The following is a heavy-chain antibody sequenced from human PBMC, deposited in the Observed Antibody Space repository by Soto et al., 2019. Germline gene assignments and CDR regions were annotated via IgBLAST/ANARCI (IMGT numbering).Heavy chain of an antibody. Sequence: GGSLRLSCAASGFTFSSYGMHWVRQAPGKGLEWVAVISCDGSNKYYADSVKGRFTISRDNSKNTLYLQMNSLRAEDTAVYYCAKGTIFGVVTHYYYYYGMDVWGQGTTVTVSS. CDR3: AKGTIFGVVTHYYYYYGMDV. J-gene: IGHJ6*02. CDR2: ISCDGSNK. V-gene: IGHV3-30*18. CDR1: GFTFSSYG. D-gene: IGHD3-3*01.